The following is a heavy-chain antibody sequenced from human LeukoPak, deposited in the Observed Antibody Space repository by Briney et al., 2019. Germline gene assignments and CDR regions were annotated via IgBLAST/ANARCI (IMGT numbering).Heavy chain of an antibody. CDR3: ARRDRAAAGYYYSYYYMVV. Sequence: GGSLRLSCAASGFTFGNYWMSWVRQAPGKGLEGVAYINQDGSETYYVDSVKGRFTIFRANAKNSLYLQMNSLTAEDTAVYYCARRDRAAAGYYYSYYYMVVWGKGTTVTVSS. CDR1: GFTFGNYW. CDR2: INQDGSET. V-gene: IGHV3-7*01. D-gene: IGHD6-13*01. J-gene: IGHJ6*03.